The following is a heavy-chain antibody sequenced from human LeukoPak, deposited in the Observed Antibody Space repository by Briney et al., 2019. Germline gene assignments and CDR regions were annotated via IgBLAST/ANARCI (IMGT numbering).Heavy chain of an antibody. CDR3: ARGYLGLHYYYYYGMDV. V-gene: IGHV3-7*03. D-gene: IGHD1-1*01. CDR2: IKQDGSEK. J-gene: IGHJ6*02. Sequence: PGGSLRLSCAASGFTFSSYWMSWVRQAPGKGLEWVANIKQDGSEKYYVDSVKGRFTISRDNSKNTLYLQMNSLRAEDTAVYYCARGYLGLHYYYYYGMDVWGQGTTVTVSS. CDR1: GFTFSSYW.